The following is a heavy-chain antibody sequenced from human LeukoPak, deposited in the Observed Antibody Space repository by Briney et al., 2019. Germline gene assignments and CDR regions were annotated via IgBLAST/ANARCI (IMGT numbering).Heavy chain of an antibody. CDR1: GYTFTTYA. D-gene: IGHD2-2*01. CDR2: INPGNGNT. V-gene: IGHV1-3*01. Sequence: ASVKVSCKASGYTFTTYAMHWVRQAPGQRLEWMGWINPGNGNTKYSQKFQDRVTITRDTSASTAYMELSSLRSEDTAVYYCARDSAGDPRVPLPSPKDVWGQGTTVTVSS. J-gene: IGHJ6*02. CDR3: ARDSAGDPRVPLPSPKDV.